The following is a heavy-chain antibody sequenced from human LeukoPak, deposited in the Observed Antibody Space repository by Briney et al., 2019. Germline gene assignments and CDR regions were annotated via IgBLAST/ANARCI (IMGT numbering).Heavy chain of an antibody. CDR3: ARDRPTWDIVATII. V-gene: IGHV3-30*02. CDR1: GFTFSSYW. D-gene: IGHD5-12*01. CDR2: IRYDGSNK. J-gene: IGHJ4*02. Sequence: GGSLRLPCVASGFTFSSYWMSWVRQAPGKGLEWVAFIRYDGSNKYYADSVKGRFTISRDNSKNTLYLQMNSLRAEDTAVYYCARDRPTWDIVATIIWGQGTLVTVSS.